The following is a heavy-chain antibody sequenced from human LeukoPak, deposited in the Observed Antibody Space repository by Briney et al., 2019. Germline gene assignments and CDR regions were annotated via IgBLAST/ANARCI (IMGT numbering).Heavy chain of an antibody. CDR2: INPNNGDT. D-gene: IGHD2-2*01. Sequence: GASVKVSCKASGYTFTAYYLHWVRQAPGQGLEWMRCINPNNGDTNYAQKFQGRVTILRDTSITTVYMELSSLRSDDAAVYYCARDTRGYYGLDVWGQGTTVTVSS. CDR3: ARDTRGYYGLDV. J-gene: IGHJ6*02. CDR1: GYTFTAYY. V-gene: IGHV1-2*02.